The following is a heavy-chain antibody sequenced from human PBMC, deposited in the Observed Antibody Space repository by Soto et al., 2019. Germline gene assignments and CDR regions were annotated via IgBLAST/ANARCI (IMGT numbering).Heavy chain of an antibody. CDR3: AKDGGLDFWSGYPLFGYFDY. J-gene: IGHJ4*02. Sequence: GGSLRLSCAASGFTFSSYGMHWVRQAPGKGLEWVAVISYDGSNKYYADSVKGRFTISRDNSKNTLYLQMNSLRAEDTAVYYCAKDGGLDFWSGYPLFGYFDYWGQGTLVTVSS. CDR1: GFTFSSYG. CDR2: ISYDGSNK. D-gene: IGHD3-3*01. V-gene: IGHV3-30*18.